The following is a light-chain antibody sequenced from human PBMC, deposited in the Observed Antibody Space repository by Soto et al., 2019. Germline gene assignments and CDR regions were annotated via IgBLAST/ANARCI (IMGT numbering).Light chain of an antibody. Sequence: IVMTQPPATLSVSPGERATLSCRASQSVSSNLAWYQQKPGQAPRLLVYGASSRATGIPDRFSGSGSGTDFTLTISRLEPEDFAVYFCHQYRSSPQTFGQGTKVDIK. CDR1: QSVSSN. CDR2: GAS. V-gene: IGKV3-20*01. CDR3: HQYRSSPQT. J-gene: IGKJ1*01.